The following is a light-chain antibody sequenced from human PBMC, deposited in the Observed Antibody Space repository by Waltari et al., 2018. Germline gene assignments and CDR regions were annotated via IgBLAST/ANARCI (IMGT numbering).Light chain of an antibody. J-gene: IGKJ4*01. CDR3: QQYGKSPLT. Sequence: ELVLTQSPGTLSLSPGERATLSCRASQSVDLNYLAWYQQKPGQAPRLLIYGASSRATGIPNRFSGSVSGTDFTLTISRLEPEDFAVYHCQQYGKSPLTFGGGTKVEIK. CDR2: GAS. CDR1: QSVDLNY. V-gene: IGKV3-20*01.